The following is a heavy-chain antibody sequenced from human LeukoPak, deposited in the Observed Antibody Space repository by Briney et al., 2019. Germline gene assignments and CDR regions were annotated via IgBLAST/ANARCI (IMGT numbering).Heavy chain of an antibody. CDR3: AREWSRFTPPDY. Sequence: GGSLRLSCAASGFTFSSYGMNWVRQAPGKGLEWVSSISSSSYIYYADSVKGRFTISRDNAKNSLYLQMNSLRAEDTAVYYCAREWSRFTPPDYWGQGTLVTVSS. CDR1: GFTFSSYG. D-gene: IGHD2-8*01. J-gene: IGHJ4*02. CDR2: ISSSSYI. V-gene: IGHV3-21*01.